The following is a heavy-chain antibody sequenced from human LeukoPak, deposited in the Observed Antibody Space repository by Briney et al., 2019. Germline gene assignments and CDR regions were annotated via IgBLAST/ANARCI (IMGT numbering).Heavy chain of an antibody. J-gene: IGHJ5*01. CDR2: ISSSGGTI. D-gene: IGHD2-2*03. V-gene: IGHV3-48*04. Sequence: GGTLRLSCAASGFTFSSYGMNWVRQAPGKGLEWVSFISSSGGTIYYADSVKGRFTISRDNADNSLYLQMNSLRGEDTAVYYCARDRGYCRSTSCYSYWFDSWGQGTLVTVSS. CDR1: GFTFSSYG. CDR3: ARDRGYCRSTSCYSYWFDS.